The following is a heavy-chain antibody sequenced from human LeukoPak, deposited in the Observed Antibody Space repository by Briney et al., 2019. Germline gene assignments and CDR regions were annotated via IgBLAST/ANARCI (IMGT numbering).Heavy chain of an antibody. Sequence: GESLKISCLGSGYTFTSYWIGWVRQMPGKGLEWMGIIYPGDSDTRYSPSFQGQVTITADKSITTAYLQWSSLKASDTAIYYCARHVGITSASDYWGQGTLVTVSS. V-gene: IGHV5-51*01. CDR3: ARHVGITSASDY. D-gene: IGHD1-26*01. J-gene: IGHJ4*02. CDR1: GYTFTSYW. CDR2: IYPGDSDT.